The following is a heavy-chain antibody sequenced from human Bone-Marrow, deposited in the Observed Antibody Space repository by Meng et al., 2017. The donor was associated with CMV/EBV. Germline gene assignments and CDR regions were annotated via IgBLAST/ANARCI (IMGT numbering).Heavy chain of an antibody. CDR2: IKSKTDGGKT. Sequence: GESLKISCAASGLTFSNSWMSWVRQAPGKGLEWVGRIKSKTDGGKTDYAAPVKGRFTISRDDSKNTLYLQMNSPKTEYTAVYDCNTESSYCSSTSCKYYYYGMDVWGQRTTVNIAS. CDR3: NTESSYCSSTSCKYYYYGMDV. J-gene: IGHJ6*01. CDR1: GLTFSNSW. D-gene: IGHD2-2*01. V-gene: IGHV3-15*01.